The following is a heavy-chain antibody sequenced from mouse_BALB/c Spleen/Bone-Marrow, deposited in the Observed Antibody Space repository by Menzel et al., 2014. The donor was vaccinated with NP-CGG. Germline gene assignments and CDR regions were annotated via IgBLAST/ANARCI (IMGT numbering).Heavy chain of an antibody. V-gene: IGHV5-9-4*01. J-gene: IGHJ2*01. CDR1: GFTFSSYA. Sequence: EVKLVESGGGLVKPGGSLKLSCAASGFTFSSYAMSWVRQSPEKRLEWVAEISSGGSYTYYPDTVTGRFTISRDNAKNTLYLEMSSLRSGDTAMYYCARDRGYFDYWGQGTTLTVSS. D-gene: IGHD3-1*01. CDR3: ARDRGYFDY. CDR2: ISSGGSYT.